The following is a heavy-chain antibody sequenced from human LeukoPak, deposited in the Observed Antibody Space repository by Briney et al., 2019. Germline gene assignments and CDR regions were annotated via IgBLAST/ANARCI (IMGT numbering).Heavy chain of an antibody. CDR3: ARAAKYCSGGTCYLGAFDI. CDR1: GGSISSYY. CDR2: IYYSGST. Sequence: PSETLSLTCTVSGGSISSYYWSWIRQPPGKGLEWIGRIYYSGSTYYNPSLKSRVTISVDTSKNQFSLKLSSVTAADTAVYYSARAAKYCSGGTCYLGAFDIWGQGTMVTVSS. J-gene: IGHJ3*02. V-gene: IGHV4-59*12. D-gene: IGHD2-15*01.